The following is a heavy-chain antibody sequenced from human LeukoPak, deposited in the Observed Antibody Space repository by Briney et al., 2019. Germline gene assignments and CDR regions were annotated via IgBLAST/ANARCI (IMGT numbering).Heavy chain of an antibody. D-gene: IGHD6-19*01. CDR3: AKDQGLIDPFDY. J-gene: IGHJ4*02. CDR1: GFTVSSNY. V-gene: IGHV3-23*01. Sequence: GGSLRLSCAASGFTVSSNYMSWVRQAPGKGLEWVSSISGSGGSTYYADSVQGRFTISRDNSKNTLFLQMNSLRAEDTAVYYCAKDQGLIDPFDYWGQGTLVTVSS. CDR2: ISGSGGST.